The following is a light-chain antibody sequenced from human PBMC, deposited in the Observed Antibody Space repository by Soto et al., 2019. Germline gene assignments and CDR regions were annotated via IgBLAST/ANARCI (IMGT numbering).Light chain of an antibody. CDR1: QSVSSTY. CDR3: QQFNNWPPIT. J-gene: IGKJ4*01. CDR2: DAS. V-gene: IGKV3D-20*02. Sequence: EIVLTQSPGTLSLSPGERATLSCRASQSVSSTYLAWYQQKPGQAPRLLIYDASSRATGIPDRFSGSGSGTDFTLTISSLQSEDFAIFYCQQFNNWPPITFGGGTKVEIK.